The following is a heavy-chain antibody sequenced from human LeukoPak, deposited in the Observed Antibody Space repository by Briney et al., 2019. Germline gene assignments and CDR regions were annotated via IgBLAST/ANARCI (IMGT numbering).Heavy chain of an antibody. CDR3: ARSSYDSSGYYYYYYGMDV. V-gene: IGHV1-69*02. CDR2: IIPVIGIA. Sequence: ASVKVSCKASRGTFSSYTISWVRQAPGHRLEWMGRIIPVIGIANYAQKFQGRVTITADKSTSTAYMELSSLRSEDTAVYYCARSSYDSSGYYYYYYGMDVWGQGTTVTVSS. CDR1: RGTFSSYT. J-gene: IGHJ6*02. D-gene: IGHD3-22*01.